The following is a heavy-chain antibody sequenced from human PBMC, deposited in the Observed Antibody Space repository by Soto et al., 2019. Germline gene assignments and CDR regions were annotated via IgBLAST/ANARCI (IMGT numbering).Heavy chain of an antibody. Sequence: SETLSLTCTVSGGSVSSGSYYWSWIRQPPGKGLEWIGYIYYSGSTNYNPSLKSRVTISVDTSKNQFSLKLSSVTAADTAVYYCARGRPGYYYYGMDVWGQGTTVNVS. V-gene: IGHV4-61*01. CDR3: ARGRPGYYYYGMDV. J-gene: IGHJ6*02. D-gene: IGHD1-1*01. CDR2: IYYSGST. CDR1: GGSVSSGSYY.